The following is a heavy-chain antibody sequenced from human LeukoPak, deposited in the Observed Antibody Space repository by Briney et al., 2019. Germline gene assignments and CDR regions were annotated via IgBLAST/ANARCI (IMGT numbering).Heavy chain of an antibody. CDR3: AISSTHSNACCLDL. V-gene: IGHV3-72*01. J-gene: IGHJ5*02. Sequence: GGSLRLSCAASGLTLSDHYMDWVSQTPGNGLEWLGRTGNKANSYTTRYAASVKGRFTISRDDSKNSVYLQMNSLNADDTAVYYCAISSTHSNACCLDLWGQGTLVTVSS. CDR1: GLTLSDHY. D-gene: IGHD6-19*01. CDR2: TGNKANSYTT.